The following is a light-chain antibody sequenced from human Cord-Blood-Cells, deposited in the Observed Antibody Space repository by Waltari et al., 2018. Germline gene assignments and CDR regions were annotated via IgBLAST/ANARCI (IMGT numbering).Light chain of an antibody. Sequence: SYELTQPPSVSVSPGQTASITCSGDKLGDKYACWYQQKPGQSPVLVIYQDSKRPSGTPERFSGSNSGNTATLTMSGTQAMEEADYYCQAWDSSTAVFGGGTKLTVL. V-gene: IGLV3-1*01. CDR2: QDS. J-gene: IGLJ3*02. CDR1: KLGDKY. CDR3: QAWDSSTAV.